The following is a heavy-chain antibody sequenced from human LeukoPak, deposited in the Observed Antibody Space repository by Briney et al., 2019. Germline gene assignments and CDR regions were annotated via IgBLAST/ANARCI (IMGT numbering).Heavy chain of an antibody. CDR3: ARRPYPVAFYYYYYMDV. CDR1: GYSISSGYY. J-gene: IGHJ6*03. CDR2: IYHSGST. Sequence: SETLSLTCTVSGYSISSGYYWGWIRQPPGKGLEWIGSIYHSGSTYYNPSLKSRVTISVDTSKNQFSLKLSSVTAADTAVYYCARRPYPVAFYYYYYMDVWGKGTTVTVSS. D-gene: IGHD6-19*01. V-gene: IGHV4-38-2*02.